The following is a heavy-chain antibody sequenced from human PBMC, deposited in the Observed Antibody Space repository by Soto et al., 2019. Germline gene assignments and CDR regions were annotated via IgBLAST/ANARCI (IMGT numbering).Heavy chain of an antibody. CDR2: FGGSGGT. J-gene: IGHJ6*03. CDR3: AKSQSSLYYMDV. Sequence: EVQVLESGGGLVQPGGSLRLSCVGSGFIFSNYAMAWVRQAPGKGLEWVSGFGGSGGTYYADSVKGRYTISRDNSKNTLYLQMNSLRVEDTAVYYFAKSQSSLYYMDVWGKGTAVSVSS. V-gene: IGHV3-23*01. CDR1: GFIFSNYA.